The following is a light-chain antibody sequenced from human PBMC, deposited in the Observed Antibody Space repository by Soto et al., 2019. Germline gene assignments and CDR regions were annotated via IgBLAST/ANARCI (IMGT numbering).Light chain of an antibody. V-gene: IGKV1-5*01. CDR1: QSIRYY. CDR2: GAS. J-gene: IGKJ1*01. CDR3: QHHISYSRP. Sequence: DIQLTQSPPTLSASVGDRVTITCRASQSIRYYLAWYQQMPGKAPKLLIYGASSLQSGVPSRFSGSGSGTEFTLTIGSLQPDDFATYFCQHHISYSRPFGQGTRWKSN.